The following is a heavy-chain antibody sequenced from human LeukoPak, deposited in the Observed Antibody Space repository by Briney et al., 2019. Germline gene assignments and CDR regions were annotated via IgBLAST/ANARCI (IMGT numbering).Heavy chain of an antibody. CDR2: ITGGGRRT. Sequence: GGSLRLSCAASGFTFSSYAMSWVRQAPGKGLEWVSAITGGGRRTFYADSVKGRFTISRDNSKNTLYLQMNSLRAEDTAVYYCAKTERDVTIFGVVIIPFDYWGQGTLVTVSS. CDR3: AKTERDVTIFGVVIIPFDY. D-gene: IGHD3-3*01. CDR1: GFTFSSYA. V-gene: IGHV3-23*01. J-gene: IGHJ4*02.